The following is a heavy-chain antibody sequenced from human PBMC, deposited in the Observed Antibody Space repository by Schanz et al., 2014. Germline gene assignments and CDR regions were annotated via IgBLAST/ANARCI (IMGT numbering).Heavy chain of an antibody. Sequence: EVQLVESGGGLVQPGGSLRLSCAASGFSVGNKYMNWVRQAPGKGLEWVSFIYIGGNTYYADSVKGRFTISRDNAKNTLYLQMNSLRAEDTAFYYCARDASSSDYHLAHWGQGTLVTVSS. CDR3: ARDASSSDYHLAH. CDR2: IYIGGNT. J-gene: IGHJ4*02. CDR1: GFSVGNKY. D-gene: IGHD3-22*01. V-gene: IGHV3-53*01.